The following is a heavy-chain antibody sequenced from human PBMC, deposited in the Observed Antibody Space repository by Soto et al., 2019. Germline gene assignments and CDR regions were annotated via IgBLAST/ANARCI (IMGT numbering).Heavy chain of an antibody. D-gene: IGHD4-17*01. J-gene: IGHJ4*02. CDR2: ISGSGGST. CDR1: GFTFTSYA. Sequence: GASLRLSCAASGFTFTSYAMSWVRQAPGKGLEWVSAISGSGGSTDYADSVKGRFTISRDNSKNTLYLQVKSLRAEDTAVYYCAKDRYGDYSLDNWGQGTLVTVSS. CDR3: AKDRYGDYSLDN. V-gene: IGHV3-23*01.